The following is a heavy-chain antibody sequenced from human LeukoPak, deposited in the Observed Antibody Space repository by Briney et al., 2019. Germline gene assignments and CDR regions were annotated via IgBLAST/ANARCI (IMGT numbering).Heavy chain of an antibody. J-gene: IGHJ4*02. D-gene: IGHD3-22*01. V-gene: IGHV3-7*01. CDR2: IKQDGSEK. Sequence: GGSLRLSCAASGFTFSSYWMSWVRQAPGKGLEWVANIKQDGSEKYYVDSVKGRFTISRDNAKYSLYLQMSSLRAEDTAVYYCARDVRSYYYDSSGYYPDYWGQGTLVTVSS. CDR3: ARDVRSYYYDSSGYYPDY. CDR1: GFTFSSYW.